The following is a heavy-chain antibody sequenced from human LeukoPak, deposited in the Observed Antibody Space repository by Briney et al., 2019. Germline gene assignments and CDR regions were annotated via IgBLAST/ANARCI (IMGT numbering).Heavy chain of an antibody. V-gene: IGHV3-48*04. Sequence: PGGSLRLSCAASGFTFSSYSMNWVRQAPGKGLEWVSYISSSSSTIYYADSVKGRFTISRDNAKNSLYLQMDSLRAEDTALYHCARAPYGSGSHFDYWGQGTLVTVSS. CDR3: ARAPYGSGSHFDY. CDR1: GFTFSSYS. J-gene: IGHJ4*02. D-gene: IGHD3-10*01. CDR2: ISSSSSTI.